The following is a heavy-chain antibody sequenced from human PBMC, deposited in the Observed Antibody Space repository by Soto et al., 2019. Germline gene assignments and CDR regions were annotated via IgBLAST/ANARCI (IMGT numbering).Heavy chain of an antibody. V-gene: IGHV3-23*01. Sequence: EVQLLESGGGLVQPGGSHRLSCAASGFSFSDYSMSWVRQAPGKGLEWVASIGGSGERTYYADSVKGRFTISRDNSKNTLFLQMNSLRAEDTAVYFCAKDEYSYAKDYWGQGALVTVSS. CDR3: AKDEYSYAKDY. CDR1: GFSFSDYS. D-gene: IGHD5-18*01. J-gene: IGHJ4*02. CDR2: IGGSGERT.